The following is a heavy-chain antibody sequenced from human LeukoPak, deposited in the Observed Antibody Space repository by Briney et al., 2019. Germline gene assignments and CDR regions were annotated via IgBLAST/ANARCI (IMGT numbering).Heavy chain of an antibody. CDR3: ARGATISETGYFDF. Sequence: PSETLSLTCAVYGGSFSRYYWSWIRQSPGKGLEWIAEIDHRGDTNCNPSVKSRVTISVDTSKNQFSLKVRSLTAADTAVYYCARGATISETGYFDFWDQGTLVTVSS. D-gene: IGHD5-24*01. J-gene: IGHJ4*03. V-gene: IGHV4-34*01. CDR1: GGSFSRYY. CDR2: IDHRGDT.